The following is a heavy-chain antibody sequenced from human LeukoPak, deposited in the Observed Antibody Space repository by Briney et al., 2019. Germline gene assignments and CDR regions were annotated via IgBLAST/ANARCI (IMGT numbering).Heavy chain of an antibody. V-gene: IGHV3-53*01. D-gene: IGHD6-13*01. CDR1: GFTVSSYY. Sequence: GGSLRLSCAASGFTVSSYYMSWVRQAPGKGLEWVSIIYSEGSTYYADSVKGRFTISRDNSKNTLYLQMNILRTEDTAVYYCARGYSSSWSLDYWGQGTLVTVSS. CDR3: ARGYSSSWSLDY. CDR2: IYSEGST. J-gene: IGHJ4*02.